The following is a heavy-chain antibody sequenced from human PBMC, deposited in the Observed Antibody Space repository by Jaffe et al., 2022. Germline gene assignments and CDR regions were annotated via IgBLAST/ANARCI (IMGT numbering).Heavy chain of an antibody. Sequence: QVQLVQSGAEVKKPGASVKVSCKASGYTFTSYGVSWVRQAPGQGLEWMGWISPHNDNTNYAQELQGRVTMTTDTSTSTAYMELRSLRSDDTAVYYCARGPYCTGGTGGTCYSQYFAPWGQGTLVTVSS. V-gene: IGHV1-18*01. D-gene: IGHD2-15*01. J-gene: IGHJ5*02. CDR3: ARGPYCTGGTGGTCYSQYFAP. CDR1: GYTFTSYG. CDR2: ISPHNDNT.